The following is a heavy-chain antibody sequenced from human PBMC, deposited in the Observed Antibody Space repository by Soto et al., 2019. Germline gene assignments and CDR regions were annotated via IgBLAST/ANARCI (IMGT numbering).Heavy chain of an antibody. Sequence: EVQLVESGGGSVQPGGSLRLSCVASGFTFRSHGMHWVRQFPGKGLVWVSRISSNGSTTNYADAVKGRFSISRDNSTNTLYLQMDSLGPEDTAVYYCVRDGHDYDFWSGYPFDYWGQGTLVAVSA. V-gene: IGHV3-74*01. J-gene: IGHJ4*02. CDR1: GFTFRSHG. CDR3: VRDGHDYDFWSGYPFDY. CDR2: ISSNGSTT. D-gene: IGHD3-3*01.